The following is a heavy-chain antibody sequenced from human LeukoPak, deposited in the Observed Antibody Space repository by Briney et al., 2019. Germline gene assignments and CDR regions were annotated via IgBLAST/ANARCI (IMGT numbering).Heavy chain of an antibody. D-gene: IGHD6-6*01. CDR1: GFTFSRYS. V-gene: IGHV3-64*01. CDR3: ARTSIAAREADY. Sequence: GGSLRLSCAASGFTFSRYSMHWVRQAPGKGLEYVSAISNSGGSTHYAKSVKGRFTISRDNSKNTLYLQMGSLRAEDMAVYYCARTSIAAREADYWGQGTLVTVSS. J-gene: IGHJ4*02. CDR2: ISNSGGST.